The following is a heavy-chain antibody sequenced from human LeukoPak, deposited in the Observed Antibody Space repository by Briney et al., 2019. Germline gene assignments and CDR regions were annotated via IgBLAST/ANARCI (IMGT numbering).Heavy chain of an antibody. CDR1: GYSFTSYW. J-gene: IGHJ3*02. D-gene: IGHD7-27*01. Sequence: LGESLKISRKGSGYSFTSYWISWVRQMPGKGLEWMGRIDPSDSYTNYSPSFQGHVTISADKSISTAYLQWSSLKASDTAMYYCARHGKWGSPHDAFDIWGQGTMDTVSS. CDR2: IDPSDSYT. V-gene: IGHV5-10-1*01. CDR3: ARHGKWGSPHDAFDI.